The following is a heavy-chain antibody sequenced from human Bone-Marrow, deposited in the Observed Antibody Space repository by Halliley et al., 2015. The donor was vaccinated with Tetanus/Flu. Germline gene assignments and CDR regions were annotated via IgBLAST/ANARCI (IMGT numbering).Heavy chain of an antibody. D-gene: IGHD3-22*01. Sequence: SLRLSCVASGFSFSSYGMGWVRQAPGKGLEWVSGLIASGVVTYHAASVKGRFTVSRDNFRSTLYLQMNSLRAEDTALYYCARWAYDGIDFFDIWGQGTLVTVSS. CDR3: ARWAYDGIDFFDI. CDR2: LIASGVVT. J-gene: IGHJ3*02. CDR1: GFSFSSYG. V-gene: IGHV3-23*01.